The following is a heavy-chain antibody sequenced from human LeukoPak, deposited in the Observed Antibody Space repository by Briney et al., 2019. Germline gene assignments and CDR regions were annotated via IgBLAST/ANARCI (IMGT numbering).Heavy chain of an antibody. CDR1: GYTFTGYY. D-gene: IGHD6-13*01. V-gene: IGHV1-2*06. CDR3: ARDHLAAAGSGG. J-gene: IGHJ4*02. Sequence: ASVKVSCKASGYTFTGYYIHWVRQAPGQGLEWMGHINPNNGGTNYAHKFQGRVTMTRDTSINTAYMELNSLRSDDTAIYYCARDHLAAAGSGGWGQGTLVTVSS. CDR2: INPNNGGT.